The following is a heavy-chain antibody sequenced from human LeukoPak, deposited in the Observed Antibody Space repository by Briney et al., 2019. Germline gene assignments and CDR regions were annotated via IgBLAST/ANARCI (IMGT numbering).Heavy chain of an antibody. CDR2: ISYDGSNK. D-gene: IGHD2-8*01. V-gene: IGHV3-30-3*01. Sequence: GGSLRLSCAASGFTFSSYAMHWVRQAPGKGLEWVAVISYDGSNKYYADSVKGRFTISRDNSKNTLYLQMNSLRAEDTAVYYCARNPGVDYYMDVWGKGTTVTVSS. CDR3: ARNPGVDYYMDV. CDR1: GFTFSSYA. J-gene: IGHJ6*03.